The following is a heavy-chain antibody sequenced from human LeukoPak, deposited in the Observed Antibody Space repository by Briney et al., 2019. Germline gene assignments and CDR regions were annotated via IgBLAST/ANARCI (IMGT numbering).Heavy chain of an antibody. V-gene: IGHV1-2*02. CDR1: GYTFTGYY. CDR3: ARYYYGSGSSDY. Sequence: ASVKVSCKASGYTFTGYYMHWVRQAPGQGLEWMGWINPNSGGTNYAQKFQGRVTMTRDTSISTAYMELSRLRSDDTAVYYCARYYYGSGSSDYWGQGTLVTVSS. J-gene: IGHJ4*02. D-gene: IGHD3-10*01. CDR2: INPNSGGT.